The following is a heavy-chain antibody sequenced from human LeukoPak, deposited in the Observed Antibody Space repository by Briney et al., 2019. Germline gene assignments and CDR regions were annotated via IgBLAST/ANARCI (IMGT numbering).Heavy chain of an antibody. Sequence: SETLSLTCTVSGGSISSYYWSWIRQPPGKGLEWIGYIFYSGSINYNPSLKSRVTISADTSKHQFSLKLSSVTAADTAVYYCARTKVGWNSNWFDPWGQGTLVTVSS. CDR3: ARTKVGWNSNWFDP. CDR1: GGSISSYY. CDR2: IFYSGSI. D-gene: IGHD1-7*01. J-gene: IGHJ5*02. V-gene: IGHV4-59*01.